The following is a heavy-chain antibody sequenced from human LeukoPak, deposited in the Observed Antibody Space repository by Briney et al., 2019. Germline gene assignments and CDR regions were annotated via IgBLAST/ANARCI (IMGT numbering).Heavy chain of an antibody. D-gene: IGHD3-9*01. CDR2: IYYSEST. V-gene: IGHV4-59*01. CDR1: GGSISSYY. Sequence: SETLSLTCTVSGGSISSYYWSWIRQPPGKGLEWIGYIYYSESTNYNPSLKSRVTISVDTSKNQFSLKLSSVTAADTAVYYCARAFDWLLPNYWGQGTLVTVSS. J-gene: IGHJ4*02. CDR3: ARAFDWLLPNY.